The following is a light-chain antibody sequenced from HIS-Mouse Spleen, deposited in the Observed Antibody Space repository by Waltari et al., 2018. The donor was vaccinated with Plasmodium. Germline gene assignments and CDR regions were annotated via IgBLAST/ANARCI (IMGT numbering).Light chain of an antibody. Sequence: EIVMTQSPATLSVSPGERATIPCRASQGVSSNLAWYQQKPGQAPRLLIYGASTRATGIPARFSGSGSGTEFTLTISSLQSEDFAVYYCQQYNNWSFTFGPGTKVDIK. CDR2: GAS. CDR3: QQYNNWSFT. J-gene: IGKJ3*01. CDR1: QGVSSN. V-gene: IGKV3-15*01.